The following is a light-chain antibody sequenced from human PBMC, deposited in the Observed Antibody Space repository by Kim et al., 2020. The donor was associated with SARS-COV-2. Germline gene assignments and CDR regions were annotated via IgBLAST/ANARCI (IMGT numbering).Light chain of an antibody. CDR2: YDS. Sequence: APGKTARITCGGNNIGSKSVHWYQQKPGQAPVLVIDYDSDRPSGIPERFSGSNSGNTATLTISRVEAGDEADYYCQVWDSSSDHPVFGGGTKLTVL. J-gene: IGLJ3*02. CDR3: QVWDSSSDHPV. V-gene: IGLV3-21*04. CDR1: NIGSKS.